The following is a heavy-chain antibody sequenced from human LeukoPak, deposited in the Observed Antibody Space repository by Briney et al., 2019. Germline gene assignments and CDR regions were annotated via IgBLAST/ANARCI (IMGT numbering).Heavy chain of an antibody. Sequence: GGSLGLSCAASGFTFSSYGMHWVRQAPGKGLEWVAVISYDGSNKYYADSAKGRFTISRDNSKNTLYLQMNSLRAEDTAVYYCAKDGSSGYYYGGFDYWGQGTLVTVSS. CDR3: AKDGSSGYYYGGFDY. CDR2: ISYDGSNK. CDR1: GFTFSSYG. V-gene: IGHV3-30*18. J-gene: IGHJ4*02. D-gene: IGHD3-22*01.